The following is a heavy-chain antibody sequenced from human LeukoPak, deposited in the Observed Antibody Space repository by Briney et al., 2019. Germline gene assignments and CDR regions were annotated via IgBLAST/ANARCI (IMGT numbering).Heavy chain of an antibody. Sequence: GGSLRLSCAASGFTFSTYSMNWLRLAPGKGLEWVSSISPDSNYKYYVDSVKGRFAISRDNAKSSLYLQMNSLRAEDTAVYYCVRGGYRGFDYEYWGQGTLVTVSS. D-gene: IGHD5-12*01. CDR1: GFTFSTYS. J-gene: IGHJ4*02. V-gene: IGHV3-21*01. CDR2: ISPDSNYK. CDR3: VRGGYRGFDYEY.